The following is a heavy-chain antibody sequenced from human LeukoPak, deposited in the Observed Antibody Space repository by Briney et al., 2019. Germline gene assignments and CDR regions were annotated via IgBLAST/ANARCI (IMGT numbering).Heavy chain of an antibody. D-gene: IGHD1-26*01. CDR2: ISGSGGST. CDR1: GFTFSSYA. J-gene: IGHJ4*02. V-gene: IGHV3-23*01. Sequence: GGSLRLSCAASGFTFSSYAMSWVRQAPGKGLEWVSAISGSGGSTYYADSVKGRFTISRDNSKNTLYLQMNSLRAEDTAVYYCAKGDSIVGATMSGHYWGQGTLVTVSS. CDR3: AKGDSIVGATMSGHY.